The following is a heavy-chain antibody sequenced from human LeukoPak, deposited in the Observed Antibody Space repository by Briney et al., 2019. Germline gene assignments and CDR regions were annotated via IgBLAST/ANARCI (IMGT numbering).Heavy chain of an antibody. CDR2: ISSSDYI. D-gene: IGHD4-17*01. CDR1: GFSFISYS. Sequence: GGSLRLSCAASGFSFISYSMNWVRQAPGKGLEWVSSISSSDYIYHADSVKGRFTISRDNPKKSLYLQMNSLRAEDTAVYYCARGATTTRFGRFDPWGQGTLVIVSS. CDR3: ARGATTTRFGRFDP. V-gene: IGHV3-21*01. J-gene: IGHJ5*02.